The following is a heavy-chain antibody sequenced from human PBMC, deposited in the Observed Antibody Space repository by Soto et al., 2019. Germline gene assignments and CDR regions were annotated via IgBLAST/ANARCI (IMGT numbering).Heavy chain of an antibody. D-gene: IGHD1-26*01. J-gene: IGHJ4*02. CDR3: AGRPEIHPR. CDR2: IHRAGVT. Sequence: QVHLQESGPGLVKPSETLSLTCAISGGSTSSSDWWTWVRQPPGEGLEWIGEIHRAGVTNYNSSLESRLTLSLDHSRNQFSLSLTSVTAAYAAVYFCAGRPEIHPRWGQGILVPVSS. CDR1: GGSTSSSDW. V-gene: IGHV4-4*02.